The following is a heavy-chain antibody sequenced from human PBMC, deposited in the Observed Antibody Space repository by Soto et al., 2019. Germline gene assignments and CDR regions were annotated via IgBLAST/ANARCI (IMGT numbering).Heavy chain of an antibody. J-gene: IGHJ1*01. V-gene: IGHV3-23*01. CDR2: ISASGGST. CDR1: GFTLSTYA. Sequence: GGSLRLSCEASGFTLSTYAMSWVRQAPGKGLEWVSDISASGGSTYYADSVKGRFTISRDNSKNTLYLQMNSLRAEDTAVYYCALRGGQQLLDGPKYSQHWGQGSLVTVSS. D-gene: IGHD6-13*01. CDR3: ALRGGQQLLDGPKYSQH.